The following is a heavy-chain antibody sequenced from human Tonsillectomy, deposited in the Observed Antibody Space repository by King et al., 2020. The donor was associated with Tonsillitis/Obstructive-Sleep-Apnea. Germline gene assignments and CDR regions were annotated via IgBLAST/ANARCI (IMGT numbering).Heavy chain of an antibody. CDR1: GGSISDGNW. J-gene: IGHJ6*03. Sequence: VQLQESGPGLVKPSGTLSLTCAVSGGSISDGNWWSWVRQPPGKGLEWIGEIYRSGRTSYSPSLKSRVTMSVDTSKNQFSLNLTSVTAADTAMYFCAKDGFYCLDVWGKWTTVTVSS. CDR3: AKDGFYCLDV. D-gene: IGHD6-25*01. CDR2: IYRSGRT. V-gene: IGHV4-4*02.